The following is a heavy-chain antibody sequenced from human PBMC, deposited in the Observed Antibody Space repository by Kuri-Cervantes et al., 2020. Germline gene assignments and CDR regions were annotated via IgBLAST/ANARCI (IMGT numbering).Heavy chain of an antibody. V-gene: IGHV3-9*01. J-gene: IGHJ6*02. CDR3: AKGFELLYYYYGMDV. CDR1: GFTFDDYA. Sequence: GGSLRLSCAASGFTFDDYAMHWVRQASGKGLEWVSGISWNSGSIGYADSVKGRFTISRDNAKNSLYLQMNSLRAEDTALYYCAKGFELLYYYYGMDVWGQGTTVTVSS. CDR2: ISWNSGSI. D-gene: IGHD1-26*01.